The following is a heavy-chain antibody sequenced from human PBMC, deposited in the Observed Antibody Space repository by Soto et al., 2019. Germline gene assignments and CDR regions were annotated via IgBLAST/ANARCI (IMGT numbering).Heavy chain of an antibody. D-gene: IGHD3-9*01. CDR1: GYTFIDYY. J-gene: IGHJ4*02. V-gene: IGHV1-2*02. CDR2: ISPRSGGT. Sequence: ASVKVSCKASGYTFIDYYMHWLRQAPGQGFEWMGRISPRSGGTNYAQKFQGRVTMTWDTSLNTAYMELSSLISEDTAVYYCARPPGYISDWYYFDLWGQGTLVTVSS. CDR3: ARPPGYISDWYYFDL.